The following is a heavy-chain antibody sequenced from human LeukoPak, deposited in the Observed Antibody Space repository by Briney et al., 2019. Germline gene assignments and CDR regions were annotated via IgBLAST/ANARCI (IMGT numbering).Heavy chain of an antibody. CDR3: ARDRLHYGEYEKTFDY. CDR2: ISYSSSTI. D-gene: IGHD4-17*01. Sequence: GSLRLSCAASGFTFSSYEMNWVRQAPGKGLEWVSYISYSSSTIYYADSVKGRFTISRDNGKNSLYLQMNSLRAEDTAVYYCARDRLHYGEYEKTFDYWGQGTLVTVSS. CDR1: GFTFSSYE. V-gene: IGHV3-48*01. J-gene: IGHJ4*02.